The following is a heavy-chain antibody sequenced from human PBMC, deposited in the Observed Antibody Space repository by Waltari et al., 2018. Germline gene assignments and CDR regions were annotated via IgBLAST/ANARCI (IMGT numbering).Heavy chain of an antibody. CDR3: ARQGWQLVFN. Sequence: QLQLQESGPGLVTPSETLSLTCNVAGGSISSSSYYWGWIRQPPGKGLEWIGSIYYSGSTYYNPSLKSRVTISVDTSKNQFSLKLSSVTAADTAVYYCARQGWQLVFNWGQGTLVTVSS. CDR1: GGSISSSSYY. J-gene: IGHJ4*02. D-gene: IGHD6-6*01. CDR2: IYYSGST. V-gene: IGHV4-39*01.